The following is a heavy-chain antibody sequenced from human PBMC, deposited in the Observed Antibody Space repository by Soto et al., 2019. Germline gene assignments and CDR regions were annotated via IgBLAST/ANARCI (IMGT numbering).Heavy chain of an antibody. CDR3: ARADERVAAQLPIYDYYYGMDV. V-gene: IGHV1-2*02. CDR1: GYHFTGYY. J-gene: IGHJ6*02. D-gene: IGHD6-6*01. CDR2: INPNSGGT. Sequence: ASVKVSCKASGYHFTGYYMHWVRQAPGQGLEWMGWINPNSGGTNYAQKFQGRVTMTRDTSISTAYMELSRLRSDDTAVYYCARADERVAAQLPIYDYYYGMDVWGQGTTVTVSS.